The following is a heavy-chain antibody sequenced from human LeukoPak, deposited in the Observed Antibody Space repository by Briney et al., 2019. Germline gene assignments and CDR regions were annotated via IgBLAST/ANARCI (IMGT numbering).Heavy chain of an antibody. CDR1: GYTFTSYY. Sequence: ASVKVSCKASGYTFTSYYMHWVRQAPGQGLEWMGIINPSGGSTSYAQKFQGRVTMTRDTSTSTVYMELSSLRAEDTAVYYCARDPWYCSGGSCYYEHSNPDDYWGQGTLVTVSS. J-gene: IGHJ4*02. D-gene: IGHD2-15*01. V-gene: IGHV1-46*01. CDR3: ARDPWYCSGGSCYYEHSNPDDY. CDR2: INPSGGST.